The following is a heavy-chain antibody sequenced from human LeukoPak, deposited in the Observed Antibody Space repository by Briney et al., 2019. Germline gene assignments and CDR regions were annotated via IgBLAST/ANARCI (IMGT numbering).Heavy chain of an antibody. D-gene: IGHD5-12*01. CDR1: GGSISTFY. CDR2: IYHSGDT. CDR3: ARGGYSGSDWTT. V-gene: IGHV4-59*01. Sequence: SETLSLTCTVSGGSISTFYWNWIRQPPGKGLEWIGYIYHSGDTRYNPSLKSRVTMSVDTSKSQFSLKVSSVTAADTAVYYCARGGYSGSDWTTWGQGTLVTVSS. J-gene: IGHJ5*02.